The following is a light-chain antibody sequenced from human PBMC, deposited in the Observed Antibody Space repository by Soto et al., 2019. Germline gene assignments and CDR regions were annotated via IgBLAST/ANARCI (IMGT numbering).Light chain of an antibody. CDR3: QQYGSSHT. CDR1: QSVSSSY. Sequence: EIVMTQSPATLSVSPGESATLSCRASQSVSSSYLAWYQQKPGQAPRLLIFGASTRATGIPDRFSGSGAGAYFNLTISRLEPADFGVYYCQQYGSSHTVGQGTRLEIK. V-gene: IGKV3-20*01. CDR2: GAS. J-gene: IGKJ5*01.